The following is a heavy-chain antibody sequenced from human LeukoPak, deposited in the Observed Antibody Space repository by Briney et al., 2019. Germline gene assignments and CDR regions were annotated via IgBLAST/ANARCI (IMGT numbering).Heavy chain of an antibody. V-gene: IGHV3-30*18. CDR1: GFTFSSYG. CDR3: AKDPYGSGYNWFDP. Sequence: PGGSLRLSCAASGFTFSSYGMRWVRQAPGKGLEWVAVISYDGSNKYYADSVKGRFTISRDNSKNTLYLQMNSLRAEDTAVYYCAKDPYGSGYNWFDPWGQGTLVTVSS. J-gene: IGHJ5*02. D-gene: IGHD3-10*01. CDR2: ISYDGSNK.